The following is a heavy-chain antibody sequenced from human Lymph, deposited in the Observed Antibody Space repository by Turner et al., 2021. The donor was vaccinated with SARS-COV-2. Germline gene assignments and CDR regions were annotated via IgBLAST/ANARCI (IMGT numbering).Heavy chain of an antibody. CDR2: IYYRGST. J-gene: IGHJ5*02. CDR3: ARETVNNWVDP. CDR1: GGSMNSNY. D-gene: IGHD2-21*02. V-gene: IGHV4-59*01. Sequence: QVYLQESGPRLVKPLDTLSPTCTVSGGSMNSNYWSWIRQPPGKRLEWIGYIYYRGSTNYNPALESRVTISVDTSRNQFSLNLTSVTAADTAIYNCARETVNNWVDPWGQGTLVTVSS.